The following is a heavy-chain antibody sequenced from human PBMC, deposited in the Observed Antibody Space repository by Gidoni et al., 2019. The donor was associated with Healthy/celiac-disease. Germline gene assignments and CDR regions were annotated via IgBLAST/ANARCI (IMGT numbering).Heavy chain of an antibody. J-gene: IGHJ3*02. D-gene: IGHD2-8*01. CDR2: IYYSGST. CDR3: ARPVACTNGVCPDDAFDI. V-gene: IGHV4-61*01. Sequence: QVQLQESGPGLVKPSETLSLTCTVSGGSVSSGSYYWSWIRQPPGKGLEWIGYIYYSGSTNYNPSLKSRVTISVDTSKNQFSLKLSSVTAADTAVYYCARPVACTNGVCPDDAFDIWGQGTMVTVFS. CDR1: GGSVSSGSYY.